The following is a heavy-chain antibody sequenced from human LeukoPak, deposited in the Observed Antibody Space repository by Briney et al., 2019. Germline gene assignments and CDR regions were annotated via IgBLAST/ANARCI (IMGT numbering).Heavy chain of an antibody. Sequence: PSETLSLTCAVYGGSFSGYYWSWIRQPPGKGLECIGEIHHSGSTNYNPSLKSRVTLSVDTSKNQFSLKLSSVTAADTAVYYCARVVLRYFDGDYMDVWGKGTTVTVSS. CDR1: GGSFSGYY. V-gene: IGHV4-34*01. J-gene: IGHJ6*03. D-gene: IGHD3-9*01. CDR2: IHHSGST. CDR3: ARVVLRYFDGDYMDV.